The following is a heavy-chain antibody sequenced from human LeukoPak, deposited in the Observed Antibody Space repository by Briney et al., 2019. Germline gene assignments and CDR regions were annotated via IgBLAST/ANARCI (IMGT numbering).Heavy chain of an antibody. V-gene: IGHV1-2*02. D-gene: IGHD3-3*01. CDR3: GRVPSTLYDFWSAYLIDY. CDR1: GYTFTGYY. Sequence: ASVKVSCKASGYTFTGYYMHWVRQAPGQGLEWMGWINPYSGGTNYAQKFQGRVTMTRDMSISTAYMELSRLRSDDTAVYYCGRVPSTLYDFWSAYLIDYWGQGTLVTVSS. J-gene: IGHJ4*02. CDR2: INPYSGGT.